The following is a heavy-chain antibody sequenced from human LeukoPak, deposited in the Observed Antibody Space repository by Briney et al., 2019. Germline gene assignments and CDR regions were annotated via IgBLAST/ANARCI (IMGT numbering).Heavy chain of an antibody. D-gene: IGHD2-21*01. J-gene: IGHJ4*02. Sequence: SETLSLTCTVSGGSISIYYWSWIRQPPGKGLEWIGYIYYSGSTYYNPSLKSRVTISVDTSKNQFSLKLSSLTAADTAVYYCAREVIAGGYFDYWGQGTLVTVSS. CDR2: IYYSGST. CDR1: GGSISIYY. CDR3: AREVIAGGYFDY. V-gene: IGHV4-30-4*01.